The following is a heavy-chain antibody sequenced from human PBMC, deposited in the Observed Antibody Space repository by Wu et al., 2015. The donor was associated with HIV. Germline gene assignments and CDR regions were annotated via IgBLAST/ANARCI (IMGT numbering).Heavy chain of an antibody. D-gene: IGHD6-13*01. Sequence: QVQLIQFGAEVKKPGSSVKVTCKASGDGFTSYAVSWVRQAPGQGLEWMGWINPNSGGTNYAQKFQGRVTMTRDTSISTAYMELSRLRSDDTAVYYCARTSTRVYSSSWYVWGQGTMVTVSS. CDR3: ARTSTRVYSSSWYV. V-gene: IGHV1-2*02. CDR2: INPNSGGT. J-gene: IGHJ3*01. CDR1: GDGFTSYA.